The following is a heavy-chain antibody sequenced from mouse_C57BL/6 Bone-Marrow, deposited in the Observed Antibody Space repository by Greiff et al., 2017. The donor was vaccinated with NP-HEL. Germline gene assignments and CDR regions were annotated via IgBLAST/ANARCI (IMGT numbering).Heavy chain of an antibody. Sequence: QVTLKVCGPGILQSSQTLSLTCSFSGFSLSTSGMGVSWIRQPSGKGLEWLAHIYWDDDKRYNPSLKSRLTISKDTSRNQRFLKITSVDTADTATYNCARTQLGPGVRCAYWGQGTLVTVSA. CDR3: ARTQLGPGVRCAY. CDR1: GFSLSTSGMG. CDR2: IYWDDDK. D-gene: IGHD4-1*02. J-gene: IGHJ3*01. V-gene: IGHV8-12*01.